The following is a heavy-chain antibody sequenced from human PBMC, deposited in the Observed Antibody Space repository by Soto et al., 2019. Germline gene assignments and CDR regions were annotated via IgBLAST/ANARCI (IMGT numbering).Heavy chain of an antibody. D-gene: IGHD6-19*01. Sequence: ESGGGLVQPGGSLRLSCAASGFTFSSYWMSWVRQAPGKGLEWVANIKQDGSEKYYVDSVKGRFTISRDNAKNSLYLQMNSLRAEDTAVYYCARALSSGWYDFDYWGQGTLVTVSS. CDR1: GFTFSSYW. CDR3: ARALSSGWYDFDY. CDR2: IKQDGSEK. V-gene: IGHV3-7*04. J-gene: IGHJ4*02.